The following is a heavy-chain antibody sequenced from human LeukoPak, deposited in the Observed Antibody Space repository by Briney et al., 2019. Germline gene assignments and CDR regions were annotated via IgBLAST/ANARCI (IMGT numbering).Heavy chain of an antibody. CDR3: ARLVVKRSYDAFDI. CDR1: GGPTSGYY. D-gene: IGHD2-15*01. J-gene: IGHJ3*02. Sequence: PSETLSLTCTVSGGPTSGYYWSWIRQPPGKGLEWIGYICYSGSTNYNPSLKSRVTISVDTSKNQFSLKLSSVTAADTAVYYCARLVVKRSYDAFDIWGQGTMVTVSS. CDR2: ICYSGST. V-gene: IGHV4-59*01.